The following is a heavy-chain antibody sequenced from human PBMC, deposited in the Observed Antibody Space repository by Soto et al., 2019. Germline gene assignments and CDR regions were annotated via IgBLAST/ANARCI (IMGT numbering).Heavy chain of an antibody. CDR2: VSIGGST. J-gene: IGHJ4*02. CDR3: AKRRGTGGHFDY. V-gene: IGHV3-23*01. Sequence: GGSLRLSFAASGFTFSSYAMCWVRQGPGKGLEWVAVVSIGGSTHYADSVRGRFTISRDNSKNTLSLQMNSLTAEDTAVYFCAKRRGTGGHFDYWGQGALVTVSS. D-gene: IGHD2-8*02. CDR1: GFTFSSYA.